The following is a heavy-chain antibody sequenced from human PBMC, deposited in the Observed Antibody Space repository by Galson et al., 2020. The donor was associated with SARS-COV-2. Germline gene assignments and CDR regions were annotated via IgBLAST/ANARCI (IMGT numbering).Heavy chain of an antibody. D-gene: IGHD3-10*01. Sequence: GGSLRLSCAASGFTFSVYPMHWFRQTPDKGLEWLAIISTDGNTQYYAESVRGRFTISRDKAKSTVYLQMHSLRPEDTALYYCARDLGWGSGSSWGQGTLVTVSA. CDR3: ARDLGWGSGSS. CDR2: ISTDGNTQ. CDR1: GFTFSVYP. J-gene: IGHJ5*02. V-gene: IGHV3-30*04.